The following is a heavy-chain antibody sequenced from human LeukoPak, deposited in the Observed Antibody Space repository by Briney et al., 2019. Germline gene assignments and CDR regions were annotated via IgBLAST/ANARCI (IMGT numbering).Heavy chain of an antibody. D-gene: IGHD5-24*01. V-gene: IGHV4-39*02. CDR1: GGSISSSIYY. CDR3: ARVRDGYNRNWAY. CDR2: IYYNVAT. Sequence: SETLSLTCTVSGGSISSSIYYWGWFRQPPGKGLEWVGSIYYNVATYYNSSLKSRVTISVDTSKNHLSLKLSSVTAADTAVYYCARVRDGYNRNWAYWGQGTLVTVSS. J-gene: IGHJ4*02.